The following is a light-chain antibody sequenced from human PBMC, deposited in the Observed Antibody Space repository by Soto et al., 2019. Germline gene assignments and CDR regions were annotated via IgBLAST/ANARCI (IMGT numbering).Light chain of an antibody. Sequence: QPVLTQPASVSGSPGQSITISCTGTSSDIGRYYLVSWYQQHPHKAPRLMIYEGTKRPSGVSNRFSGSKSGNTASLTISGLQAEDEAHYYCCSYAGADIPVLFGGGTKLTVL. V-gene: IGLV2-23*01. CDR1: SSDIGRYYL. CDR2: EGT. J-gene: IGLJ2*01. CDR3: CSYAGADIPVL.